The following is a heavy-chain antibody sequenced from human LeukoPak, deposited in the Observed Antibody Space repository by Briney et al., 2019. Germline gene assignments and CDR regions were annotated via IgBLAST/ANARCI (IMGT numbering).Heavy chain of an antibody. CDR2: ISGSGDNT. J-gene: IGHJ4*02. D-gene: IGHD4-17*01. CDR1: GLTFSSHA. Sequence: GGSLTLSCAASGLTFSSHAMNWVRHAPGKGLEWVSGISGSGDNTYYAESVKGRFTISRDNSKNTLYMQMNSLRAGDTAVYYCAKLHDSGDYPLSDYWGQGTLVTVTS. V-gene: IGHV3-23*01. CDR3: AKLHDSGDYPLSDY.